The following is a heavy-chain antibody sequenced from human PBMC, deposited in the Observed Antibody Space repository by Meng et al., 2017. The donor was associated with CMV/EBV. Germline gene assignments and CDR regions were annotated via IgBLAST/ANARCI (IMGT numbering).Heavy chain of an antibody. CDR3: ARADIVVVPAAPRFRYYYYGMDV. CDR1: GFTFDDYT. V-gene: IGHV3-43*01. D-gene: IGHD2-2*01. CDR2: ISWDGGST. Sequence: GESLKISCAASGFTFDDYTMHWVRQAPGKGLEWVSLISWDGGSTYYADSVKGRFTISRDNSKNSLYLQMNSLRTEDTALYYCARADIVVVPAAPRFRYYYYGMDVWGQGTTVTVSS. J-gene: IGHJ6*02.